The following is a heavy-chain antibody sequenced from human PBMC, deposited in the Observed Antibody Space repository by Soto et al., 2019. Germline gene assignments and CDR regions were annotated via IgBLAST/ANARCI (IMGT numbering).Heavy chain of an antibody. V-gene: IGHV3-23*01. CDR1: GFTFSKYA. CDR3: AGGGVYGGDHYYTGMDV. CDR2: INSYEHGP. Sequence: LRLSCAASGFTFSKYALSWVRQSPGKVREWVSAINSYEHGPYYIDYARGRFTISRDNSKNMVYLQMNDLRADDSAVYYCAGGGVYGGDHYYTGMDVWGQGTTVTVSS. J-gene: IGHJ6*02. D-gene: IGHD3-3*01.